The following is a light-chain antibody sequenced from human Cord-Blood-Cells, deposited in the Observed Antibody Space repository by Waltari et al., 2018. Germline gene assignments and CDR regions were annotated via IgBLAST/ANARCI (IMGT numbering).Light chain of an antibody. CDR2: QDS. V-gene: IGLV3-1*01. CDR3: QAWDSSTVV. CDR1: KLGDQY. Sequence: SYELTQPPSVSVSPGQSASIPCSGAKLGDQYACWYQQKPGQSPVLVIYQDSKPPSGTPERFSGSNSGNTATLTISGTQAMDEADYYCQAWDSSTVVFGGGTKLTVL. J-gene: IGLJ2*01.